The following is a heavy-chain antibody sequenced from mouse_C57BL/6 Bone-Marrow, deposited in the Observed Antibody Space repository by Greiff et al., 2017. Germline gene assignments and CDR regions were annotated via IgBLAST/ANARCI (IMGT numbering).Heavy chain of an antibody. CDR3: ARSRNYDYEGFAY. D-gene: IGHD2-4*01. J-gene: IGHJ3*01. Sequence: EVKLEESGAELVRPGSSVKMSCKTSGYTFTSYGINWGKQRPGQGREWSGYIYIGNGYTEYNEKFNGKATLTSDTSSSTAYMQLSSLTSEDSAIYFCARSRNYDYEGFAYWGQGTLVTVSA. V-gene: IGHV1-58*01. CDR2: IYIGNGYT. CDR1: GYTFTSYG.